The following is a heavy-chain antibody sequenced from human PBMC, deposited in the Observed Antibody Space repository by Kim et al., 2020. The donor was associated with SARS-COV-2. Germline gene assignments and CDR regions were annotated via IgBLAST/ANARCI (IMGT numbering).Heavy chain of an antibody. CDR1: GFTFSDYY. CDR2: ISSSGSTI. Sequence: GGSLRLSCAASGFTFSDYYMSWIRQAPGKGLEWVSYISSSGSTIYYAASVKGRFTISRDNAKNSLYLQMNSLRAEDTAVYYCASRRGPTGYSSSWYRTGLPETYYVDYWGQGTLVTVSS. D-gene: IGHD6-13*01. CDR3: ASRRGPTGYSSSWYRTGLPETYYVDY. V-gene: IGHV3-11*01. J-gene: IGHJ4*02.